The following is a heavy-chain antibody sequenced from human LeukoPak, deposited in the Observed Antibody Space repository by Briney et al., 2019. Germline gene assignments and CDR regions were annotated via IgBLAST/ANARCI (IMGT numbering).Heavy chain of an antibody. CDR3: ARSPNYYDSSGYYWYFDY. CDR1: GFTFSSYD. CDR2: IGTAGDT. D-gene: IGHD3-22*01. J-gene: IGHJ4*02. Sequence: PGGSLRLSCAASGFTFSSYDMHWVRQATGKGLEWVSAIGTAGDTYYPGSVKGRFTISRENAKNSLYLQMNSLRAEDTAVYYCARSPNYYDSSGYYWYFDYWGQGTLVTVSS. V-gene: IGHV3-13*01.